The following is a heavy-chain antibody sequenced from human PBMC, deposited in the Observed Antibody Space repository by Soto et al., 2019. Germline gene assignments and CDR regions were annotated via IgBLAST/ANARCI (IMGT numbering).Heavy chain of an antibody. CDR3: ASTGTGRYYYGMDV. CDR2: ITPFNGNT. Sequence: SVKVSCKASGYTFTYRYLHWVRQAPGQALEWMGWITPFNGNTNYAQKFQDRVTITRDRSMSTAYMELSSLRSEDTAMYYCASTGTGRYYYGMDVWGQGTTVTVSS. J-gene: IGHJ6*02. V-gene: IGHV1-45*02. D-gene: IGHD1-1*01. CDR1: GYTFTYRY.